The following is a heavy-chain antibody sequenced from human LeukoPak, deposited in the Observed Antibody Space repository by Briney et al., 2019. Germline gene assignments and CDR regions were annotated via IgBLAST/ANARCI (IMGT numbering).Heavy chain of an antibody. CDR2: IYNSGST. Sequence: SETLSLTCTVSGGSLSTYYWSWIRQPPGKGLEWIGYIYNSGSTNYSPSLRSRVTISVDTSKNQFSLKLSSVTAADTAVYYCAGDYRYYDSSGYPEAFDIWGQGTMVPVSS. J-gene: IGHJ3*02. D-gene: IGHD3-22*01. CDR1: GGSLSTYY. V-gene: IGHV4-59*12. CDR3: AGDYRYYDSSGYPEAFDI.